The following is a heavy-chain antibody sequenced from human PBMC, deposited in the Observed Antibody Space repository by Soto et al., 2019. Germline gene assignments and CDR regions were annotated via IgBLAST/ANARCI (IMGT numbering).Heavy chain of an antibody. Sequence: VQLVESGGGLVKPGGSLRLSCAASGFTFSSYSMNWVRQAPGKGLEWVSSISSSSSYIYYADSVKGRFTIYRDNAKNSLYLQMNSLRAEDTAVYYCAREGPTVTTYPFDAFDIWGQGTMVTVSS. CDR1: GFTFSSYS. V-gene: IGHV3-21*01. J-gene: IGHJ3*02. CDR2: ISSSSSYI. CDR3: AREGPTVTTYPFDAFDI. D-gene: IGHD4-17*01.